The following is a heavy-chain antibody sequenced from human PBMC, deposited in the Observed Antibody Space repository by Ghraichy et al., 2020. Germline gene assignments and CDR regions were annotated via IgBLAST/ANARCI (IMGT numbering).Heavy chain of an antibody. V-gene: IGHV4-59*01. J-gene: IGHJ4*02. Sequence: SETLSLTCTVSGGSISNYYWTWIRQPPGKGLEWIGYIDYSGSSNYNPSLKSRVAISLDTSMKQFSLQLSSVTAADTAVYYCARHSSSSFDYWGQGTLVTVS. CDR3: ARHSSSSFDY. CDR2: IDYSGSS. D-gene: IGHD6-6*01. CDR1: GGSISNYY.